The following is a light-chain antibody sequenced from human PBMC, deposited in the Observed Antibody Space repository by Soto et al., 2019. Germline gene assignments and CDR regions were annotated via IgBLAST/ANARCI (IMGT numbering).Light chain of an antibody. V-gene: IGKV1-12*01. Sequence: DIHVTQSPSSVSASVGDRVTITCRASQAITSWLAWYQQKPGRAPKLLIYSASSLQSGAPSRFTGSGSGTDFTLTITSLQPDDAAVYYCQQTYSTSPVTFGPGTTVDVK. CDR1: QAITSW. CDR3: QQTYSTSPVT. J-gene: IGKJ3*01. CDR2: SAS.